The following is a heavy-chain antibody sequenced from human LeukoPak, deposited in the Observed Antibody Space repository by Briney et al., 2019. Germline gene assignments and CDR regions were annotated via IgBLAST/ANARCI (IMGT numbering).Heavy chain of an antibody. Sequence: GGSLRLSCAASGFSFSNYWMHWVRQAPGKGLVWVTRMNSDGSATYYADSVQGRFTISRDNAKNTLYLQMNSLRAEDTAMYFCAKGPNYFDSWGQGTLVTVSS. J-gene: IGHJ4*02. CDR1: GFSFSNYW. CDR3: AKGPNYFDS. V-gene: IGHV3-74*01. CDR2: MNSDGSAT.